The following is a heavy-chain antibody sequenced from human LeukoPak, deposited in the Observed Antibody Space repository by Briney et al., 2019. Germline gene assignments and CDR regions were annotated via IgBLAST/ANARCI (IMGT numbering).Heavy chain of an antibody. CDR3: ARHFKGTGYNYGDLFDY. CDR1: GGSISDYR. Sequence: SETLSLTCTVSGGSISDYRWSWIRQPPGKGLEWIGYISYSGSTNYNPSLKSRVTLSVDTSKNQFSLKLSSVTAADTAVYYCARHFKGTGYNYGDLFDYWGQGTLVTVSS. V-gene: IGHV4-59*08. J-gene: IGHJ4*02. CDR2: ISYSGST. D-gene: IGHD5-18*01.